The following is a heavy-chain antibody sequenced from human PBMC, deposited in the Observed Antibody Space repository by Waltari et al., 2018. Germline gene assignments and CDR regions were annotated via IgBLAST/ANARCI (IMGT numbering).Heavy chain of an antibody. CDR3: AGDSLWFGELSLDY. D-gene: IGHD3-10*01. J-gene: IGHJ4*02. Sequence: QVQLVQSGAEVTKPGSSVKVSCKASGCTFTSYAMHWVRQAPGQRLEWMGWINAGNGNTKNSQEYQGRVTITRETSASTDYMELSRLRSEDMAEYYGAGDSLWFGELSLDYWGQGTLVTVSS. CDR2: INAGNGNT. CDR1: GCTFTSYA. V-gene: IGHV1-3*03.